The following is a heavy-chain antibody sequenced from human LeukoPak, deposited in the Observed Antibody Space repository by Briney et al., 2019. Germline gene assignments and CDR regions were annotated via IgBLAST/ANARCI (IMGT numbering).Heavy chain of an antibody. CDR3: ASYNGQWLAWDY. Sequence: SSVKVSCKASGGTFSSYAISWVRQAPGQGLEGMGRIIPIFGTANYAQKFQGRVTITTDESTSTAYMELSSLRAEDTAVYYCASYNGQWLAWDYWGQGTLVTVSS. V-gene: IGHV1-69*05. CDR2: IIPIFGTA. CDR1: GGTFSSYA. D-gene: IGHD6-19*01. J-gene: IGHJ4*02.